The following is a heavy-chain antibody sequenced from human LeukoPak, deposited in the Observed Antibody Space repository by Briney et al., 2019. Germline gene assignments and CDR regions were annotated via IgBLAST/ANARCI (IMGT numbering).Heavy chain of an antibody. Sequence: PGGSLRLSCAASGFTFTTYYMTWVRQASGKGLEWLANISQDGRTKYYADSVEGRFAISRDNAINSVFLQMNSVRAEDTAVYYCARENWSNDYWGQGTLVTVSS. V-gene: IGHV3-7*01. D-gene: IGHD1-1*01. J-gene: IGHJ4*02. CDR2: ISQDGRTK. CDR3: ARENWSNDY. CDR1: GFTFTTYY.